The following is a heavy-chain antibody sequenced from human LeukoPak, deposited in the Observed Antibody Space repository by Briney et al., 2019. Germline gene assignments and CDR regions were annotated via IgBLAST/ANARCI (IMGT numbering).Heavy chain of an antibody. D-gene: IGHD3-10*01. J-gene: IGHJ4*02. Sequence: GGSLRLSCAASGLTFSDCYMSWIRQAPGKGLEWVSYISSSSPTMYYADSVKGRFSISRDNAKNPLYLQMNSLRAEDTAMYYCAREYTSGSYYIDYWGQGTLVTVSS. V-gene: IGHV3-11*01. CDR3: AREYTSGSYYIDY. CDR2: ISSSSPTM. CDR1: GLTFSDCY.